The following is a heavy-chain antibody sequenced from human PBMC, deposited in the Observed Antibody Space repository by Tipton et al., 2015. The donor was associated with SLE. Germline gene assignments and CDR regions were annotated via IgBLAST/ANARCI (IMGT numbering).Heavy chain of an antibody. CDR3: ARGTPFMEWERNWFDP. D-gene: IGHD3-3*01. CDR2: MYHSGST. CDR1: GASIRTYY. Sequence: TLSLTCAVSGASIRTYYWSWIRQSPGKGLEWIGHMYHSGSTNYNPSLASRVTISIDKSKNQLSLTLNSVTTADTAMYYCARGTPFMEWERNWFDPWGQGTLVTVSP. V-gene: IGHV4-59*01. J-gene: IGHJ5*01.